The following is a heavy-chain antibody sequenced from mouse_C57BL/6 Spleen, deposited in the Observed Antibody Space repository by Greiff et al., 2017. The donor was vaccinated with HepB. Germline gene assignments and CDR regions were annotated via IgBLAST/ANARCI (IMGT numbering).Heavy chain of an antibody. D-gene: IGHD4-1*01. V-gene: IGHV1-50*01. CDR2: IDPSDSYT. J-gene: IGHJ4*01. Sequence: QVQLQQPGAELVKPGASVKLSCKASGYTFTSYWMQWVKQRPGQGLEWIGEIDPSDSYTNYNHKFKGKATLTVDTSSSTAYMQLSSLTSEDSAVYYCARGPLGNAMDYWGQGTSVTVSS. CDR3: ARGPLGNAMDY. CDR1: GYTFTSYW.